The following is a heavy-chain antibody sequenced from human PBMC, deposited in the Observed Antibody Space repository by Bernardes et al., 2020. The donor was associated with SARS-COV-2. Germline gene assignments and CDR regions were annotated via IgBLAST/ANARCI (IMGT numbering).Heavy chain of an antibody. CDR3: ARLTGDYYDSQWYYFDY. D-gene: IGHD3-22*01. CDR1: GFSFSNYG. Sequence: GGSLRLSCKASGFSFSNYGMSWVRQVPGKGLEWMGIIDPGDSDTRYSPSFQGQVTISADKSISTAYLQWSSLKASDTAIYYCARLTGDYYDSQWYYFDYWGQGTLVTVSS. J-gene: IGHJ4*02. CDR2: IDPGDSDT. V-gene: IGHV5-51*01.